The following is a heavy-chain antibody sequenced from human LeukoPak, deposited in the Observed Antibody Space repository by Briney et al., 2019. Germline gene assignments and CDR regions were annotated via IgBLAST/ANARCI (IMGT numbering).Heavy chain of an antibody. CDR2: ISWNSGSI. CDR3: ARALAVAGTGGFDP. CDR1: GFTFDDYA. D-gene: IGHD6-19*01. J-gene: IGHJ5*02. Sequence: GGSLRLSCAASGFTFDDYAMHWVRQAPGKGLEWVSGISWNSGSIGYADSVKGRFTISRDNARNSLYLQMNSLRAEDTALYYCARALAVAGTGGFDPWGQGTLVTVSS. V-gene: IGHV3-9*01.